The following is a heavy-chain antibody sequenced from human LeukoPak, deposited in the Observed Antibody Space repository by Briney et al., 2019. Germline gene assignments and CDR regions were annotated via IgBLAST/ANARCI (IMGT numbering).Heavy chain of an antibody. D-gene: IGHD2-2*01. J-gene: IGHJ6*02. V-gene: IGHV1-58*01. CDR3: AAVPGVPTGITIPYPSWYGMDV. Sequence: TSVKVSFKASGFTFSTSAVQWVRQARGQRPEWIGWIVVGSGDTNYAQKFQERVTITRDMSTSTAYMELSSPRSEDTAVYYCAAVPGVPTGITIPYPSWYGMDVWGQGTTVTVSS. CDR2: IVVGSGDT. CDR1: GFTFSTSA.